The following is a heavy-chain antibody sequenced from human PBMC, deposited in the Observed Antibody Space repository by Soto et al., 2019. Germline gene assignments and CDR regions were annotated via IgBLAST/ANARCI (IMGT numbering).Heavy chain of an antibody. J-gene: IGHJ4*02. V-gene: IGHV4-59*08. D-gene: IGHD3-9*01. CDR3: ARSHILTVYSYIDY. CDR1: GGSISSYY. Sequence: SETLSLTCTVSGGSISSYYWSWIRQPPGKGLEWIGYIYYSGSTNYNPSPKSRVTISVDTSKNQFSLKLSSVTAADTAVYYCARSHILTVYSYIDYWGQGTLVTVSS. CDR2: IYYSGST.